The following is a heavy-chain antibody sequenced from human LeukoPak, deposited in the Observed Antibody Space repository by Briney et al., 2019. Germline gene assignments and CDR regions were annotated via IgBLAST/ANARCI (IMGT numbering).Heavy chain of an antibody. J-gene: IGHJ4*02. D-gene: IGHD1-26*01. CDR2: IYPGDSDT. Sequence: GESLKISCEGSGYSFTRYWIGWVRQMPGKGLEWMGIIYPGDSDTRYSPSLQGQVTISADKSISTAYLQWSSLKASDTAMYYCARHESHIVGAPTLDYWGQGTLVTVSS. V-gene: IGHV5-51*01. CDR3: ARHESHIVGAPTLDY. CDR1: GYSFTRYW.